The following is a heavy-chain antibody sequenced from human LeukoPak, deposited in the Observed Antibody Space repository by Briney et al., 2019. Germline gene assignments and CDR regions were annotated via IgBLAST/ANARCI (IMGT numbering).Heavy chain of an antibody. Sequence: GGSLRLSCAASGFTLSSYAMHCVRQARGKGLDWVSAISGSGGSTYYADSVKGRFTISRDNSKNTVYLQMTSLRAEDTAVYYCATPSAPYCGGDRYSGDYYYGMDVWGQGTTVTVSS. V-gene: IGHV3-23*01. CDR1: GFTLSSYA. CDR3: ATPSAPYCGGDRYSGDYYYGMDV. CDR2: ISGSGGST. J-gene: IGHJ6*02. D-gene: IGHD2-21*02.